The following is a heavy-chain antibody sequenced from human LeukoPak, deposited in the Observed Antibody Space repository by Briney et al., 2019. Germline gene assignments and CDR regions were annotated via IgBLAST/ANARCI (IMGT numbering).Heavy chain of an antibody. CDR1: GFTFNTHW. Sequence: GGSLRLSCAAFGFTFNTHWMSWVRQAPGKGLEWVANINEDVSEKYYVDSVKGRFTISRDNAQNSLFLQMNSLRAEDTAVYYCSGYSYGYGIDHWGQGTLVTVSS. CDR2: INEDVSEK. V-gene: IGHV3-7*01. J-gene: IGHJ4*02. D-gene: IGHD5-18*01. CDR3: SGYSYGYGIDH.